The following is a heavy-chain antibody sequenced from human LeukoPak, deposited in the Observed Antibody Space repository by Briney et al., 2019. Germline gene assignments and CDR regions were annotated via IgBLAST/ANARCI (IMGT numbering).Heavy chain of an antibody. D-gene: IGHD3-22*01. CDR3: AKDDYYDSSGYWDY. CDR1: GFTFSSYS. J-gene: IGHJ4*02. CDR2: ISSSSSTI. Sequence: GGSLRLSCAASGFTFSSYSMNWVRQAPGKGLEWVSYISSSSSTIYYADSVKGRFTISRDNSKNTLYLQMNSLRAEDTAVYYCAKDDYYDSSGYWDYWGQGTLVTVSS. V-gene: IGHV3-48*01.